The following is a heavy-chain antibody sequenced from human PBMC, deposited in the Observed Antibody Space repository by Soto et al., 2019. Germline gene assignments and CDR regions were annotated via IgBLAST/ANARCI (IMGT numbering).Heavy chain of an antibody. CDR3: ASGGDHYYYGMDV. Sequence: GYSLRISCEGSGYSLTTHWINWVRQMPGKGLEWMGRIDPSDSYTNYSPSFQGHVTISADKSISTAYLQWSSLKASDTAMYYCASGGDHYYYGMDVWGQGTTVTVSS. CDR1: GYSLTTHW. J-gene: IGHJ6*02. D-gene: IGHD2-21*02. V-gene: IGHV5-10-1*01. CDR2: IDPSDSYT.